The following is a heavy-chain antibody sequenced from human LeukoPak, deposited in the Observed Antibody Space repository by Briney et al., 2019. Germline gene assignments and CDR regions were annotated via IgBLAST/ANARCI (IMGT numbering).Heavy chain of an antibody. D-gene: IGHD1-26*01. V-gene: IGHV6-1*01. CDR1: GDIVSSKSAA. CDR3: ARSQTGGTFDY. CDR2: TYYRSKWSS. Sequence: SQTLSLTCAISGDIVSSKSAAWNWIGQSPSRGLEWLGRTYYRSKWSSGYAESVKSRITINPDTSKNQFSLQLRSVIPEDTAVYYCARSQTGGTFDYWGQGALVTVSS. J-gene: IGHJ4*02.